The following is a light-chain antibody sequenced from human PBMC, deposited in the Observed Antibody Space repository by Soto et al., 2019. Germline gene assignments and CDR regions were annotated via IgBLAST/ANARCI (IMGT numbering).Light chain of an antibody. CDR2: WAS. CDR3: QQYYSSPWT. Sequence: DIVMTQSPDSLAVSLGERATINCKSSQSILYNSNNKNHLAWYQQKAGQPPKLLIYWASIRGSGVPDRFSGSGSGTDFTLTISSLQAEDVAVYYCQQYYSSPWTFGQGTKVDIK. J-gene: IGKJ1*01. CDR1: QSILYNSNNKNH. V-gene: IGKV4-1*01.